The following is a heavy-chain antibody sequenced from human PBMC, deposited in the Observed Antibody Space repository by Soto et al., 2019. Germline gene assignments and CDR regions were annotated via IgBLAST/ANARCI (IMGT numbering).Heavy chain of an antibody. J-gene: IGHJ4*02. CDR1: GGSISSYY. D-gene: IGHD6-6*01. V-gene: IGHV4-59*01. CDR2: IYYSGST. Sequence: PSETLSLTCTVSGGSISSYYWSWIRQPPGKGLEWIGYIYYSGSTNYNPSLNSRVTISVDTSKNQFSLKLSSVTAADTAVYYCAKVGAARRAYFDYWGQGTLDTVSS. CDR3: AKVGAARRAYFDY.